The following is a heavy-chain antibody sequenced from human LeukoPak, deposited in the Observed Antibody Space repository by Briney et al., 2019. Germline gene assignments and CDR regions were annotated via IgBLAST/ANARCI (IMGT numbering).Heavy chain of an antibody. CDR3: VRHHKYCSSTSCYKVGDPTDAFAI. D-gene: IGHD2-2*01. CDR1: GGSISSRSSF. CDR2: VFYTGST. Sequence: SETLSLTCTVSGGSISSRSSFWGWIRQPPGKGLEWIGSVFYTGSTYYNPSLQSRITVSVDTSKNQFSLKLTSVTAADTAVYYCVRHHKYCSSTSCYKVGDPTDAFAIWGLGTMVIVSS. J-gene: IGHJ3*02. V-gene: IGHV4-39*01.